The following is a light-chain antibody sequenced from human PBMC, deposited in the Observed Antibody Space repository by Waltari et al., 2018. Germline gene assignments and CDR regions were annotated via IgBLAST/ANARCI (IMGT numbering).Light chain of an antibody. CDR1: QSIGSD. V-gene: IGKV1-39*01. CDR2: AAS. J-gene: IGKJ1*01. Sequence: DIQMTQSPSALSASVGDRVTVTCRASQSIGSDLNWYQQKPGKAPKVLIYAASSLQGGVPSRFSGSGSGTDFTLTISSLQPEDSATYFCQQSFSSWTFGQGTKVEIK. CDR3: QQSFSSWT.